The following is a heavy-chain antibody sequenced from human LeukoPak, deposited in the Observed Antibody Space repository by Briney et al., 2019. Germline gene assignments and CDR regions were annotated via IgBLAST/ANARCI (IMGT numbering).Heavy chain of an antibody. CDR3: ARGNYYDSSGYKTG. CDR1: GFTFSSYS. V-gene: IGHV3-48*02. Sequence: GGSLRLSCAASGFTFSSYSMNWVRQAPGKGLEWVSYISSSSSTIYYADSVKGRFTISRDNAKNSLYLQMNSLRDEDTAVYYCARGNYYDSSGYKTGRGQGTLVTVPS. J-gene: IGHJ4*02. CDR2: ISSSSSTI. D-gene: IGHD3-22*01.